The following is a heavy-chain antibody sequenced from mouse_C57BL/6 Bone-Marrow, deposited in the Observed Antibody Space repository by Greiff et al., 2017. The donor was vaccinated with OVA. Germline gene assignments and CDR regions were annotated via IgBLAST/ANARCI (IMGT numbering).Heavy chain of an antibody. CDR2: ISPGSGST. Sequence: VQLQQSGAELVKPGATVKMSCKASGYTFTSYWITWVKQRPGQGLEWIGDISPGSGSTNYNEKFKSKATLTVDTSSNTAYMQLSSLTSEDSAVYYCARGSIYYGNYDYWGQGTTLTVSS. V-gene: IGHV1-55*01. CDR3: ARGSIYYGNYDY. J-gene: IGHJ2*01. D-gene: IGHD2-1*01. CDR1: GYTFTSYW.